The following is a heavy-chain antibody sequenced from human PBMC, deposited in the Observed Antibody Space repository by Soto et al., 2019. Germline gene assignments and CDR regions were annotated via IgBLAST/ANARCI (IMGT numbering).Heavy chain of an antibody. J-gene: IGHJ6*02. CDR2: INSDGSST. D-gene: IGHD1-26*01. Sequence: GGSLRLSCAASGFTFSSYWMHWVRQAPGKGLVWVSHINSDGSSTSYADSVKDRFTISRDNAKNTLYLQMNSLRAEDTAVYYCARASGSYYRYYYYYGMDVWGQGTTVTVSS. V-gene: IGHV3-74*01. CDR1: GFTFSSYW. CDR3: ARASGSYYRYYYYYGMDV.